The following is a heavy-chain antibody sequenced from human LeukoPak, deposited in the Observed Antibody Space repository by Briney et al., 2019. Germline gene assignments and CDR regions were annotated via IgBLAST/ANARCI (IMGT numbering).Heavy chain of an antibody. CDR2: VDPEDGET. CDR3: ATEVPAKGGFDP. J-gene: IGHJ5*02. D-gene: IGHD2-2*01. Sequence: GASVKVSCKASGYTFTDYYMHWVQQAPGKGLEWMGRVDPEDGETMYAEKFQGRVIITADTSTDTAYMELSSLRSEDTAVYYCATEVPAKGGFDPWGQGTLVTVSS. CDR1: GYTFTDYY. V-gene: IGHV1-69-2*01.